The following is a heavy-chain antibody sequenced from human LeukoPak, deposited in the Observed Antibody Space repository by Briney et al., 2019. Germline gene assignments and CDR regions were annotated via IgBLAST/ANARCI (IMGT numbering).Heavy chain of an antibody. CDR2: INHSGST. CDR1: GGSFSGYY. J-gene: IGHJ3*02. D-gene: IGHD6-13*01. V-gene: IGHV4-34*01. CDR3: ARIVSSWYPAFDI. Sequence: SETLSLTCAVYGGSFSGYYWSWIRQPPGKGLEWIGEINHSGSTNYNPSLKSRVTISVDTSKNQFSLKLSSVTAADTAVYYCARIVSSWYPAFDIWGQGTMVTVSS.